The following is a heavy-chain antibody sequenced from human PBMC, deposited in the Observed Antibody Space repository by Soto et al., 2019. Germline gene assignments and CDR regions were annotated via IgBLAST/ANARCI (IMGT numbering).Heavy chain of an antibody. V-gene: IGHV3-7*04. CDR3: ARGSGSSYFDH. J-gene: IGHJ4*02. CDR2: INQDGSET. D-gene: IGHD1-26*01. CDR1: GLTYRDNW. Sequence: ESLRLSCAASGLTYRDNWMSWVRQAPEKGLEWVANINQDGSETSYVDSVKGRFTISRDKSKNSLWLHMNSLRLDDTAVYYCARGSGSSYFDHWGQGILVTVSS.